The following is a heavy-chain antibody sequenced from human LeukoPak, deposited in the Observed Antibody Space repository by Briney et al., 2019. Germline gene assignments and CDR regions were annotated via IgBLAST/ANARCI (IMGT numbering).Heavy chain of an antibody. Sequence: GGSLRLSCAASGFTFSSYNMNWVRQAPGKGLEWVSYISSSSSTIYYADSVKGRFTISRDNAKNSLYLQMNSLGAEDTAVYYCAALGQQLGFDYWGQGTLVTVSS. CDR3: AALGQQLGFDY. D-gene: IGHD6-13*01. CDR1: GFTFSSYN. J-gene: IGHJ4*02. V-gene: IGHV3-48*01. CDR2: ISSSSSTI.